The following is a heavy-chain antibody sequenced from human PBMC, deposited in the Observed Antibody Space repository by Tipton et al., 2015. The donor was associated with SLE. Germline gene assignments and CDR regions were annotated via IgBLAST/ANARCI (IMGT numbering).Heavy chain of an antibody. J-gene: IGHJ4*02. V-gene: IGHV4-61*01. CDR2: IYYSGST. Sequence: TLSLTCTVSGGSVSSGSYYWSWIRQPPGKGLEWIGYIYYSGSTNYNPSLKSRVTISVDTSKNQFSLKLSSVTAADTAVYYCARDGGYSPGDYWGQGTLVTVSS. CDR3: ARDGGYSPGDY. CDR1: GGSVSSGSYY. D-gene: IGHD5-18*01.